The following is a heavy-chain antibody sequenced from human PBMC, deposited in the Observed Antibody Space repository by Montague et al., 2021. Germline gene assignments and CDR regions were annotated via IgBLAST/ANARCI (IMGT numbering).Heavy chain of an antibody. CDR2: ISWNSNTI. Sequence: SLRLSCAASGFRFDDYTMHWVWQVPGKGLEWVSGISWNSNTIDYVDSVKGRFTISRDHAKNSLYLEMNSLRAEDTALYFCAKEKGIALVRGLDYWGQGTQVTVSS. CDR1: GFRFDDYT. J-gene: IGHJ4*02. D-gene: IGHD3-10*01. CDR3: AKEKGIALVRGLDY. V-gene: IGHV3-9*01.